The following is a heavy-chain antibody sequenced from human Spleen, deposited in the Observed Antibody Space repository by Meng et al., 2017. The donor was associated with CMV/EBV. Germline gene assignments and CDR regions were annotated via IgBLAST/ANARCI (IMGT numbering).Heavy chain of an antibody. J-gene: IGHJ4*02. Sequence: VARKEWGRGMVNPSVTLSSTRAVCGGPISSYYGSWVRQPAGKGLEWIGRIYTSGSTNYNPSLKSRVTMSVDTSKHQFSLKLSSVTAADTAVYYCAGDIVVVPAVPLGYWGQGTLVTVSS. CDR3: AGDIVVVPAVPLGY. CDR2: IYTSGST. D-gene: IGHD2-2*01. CDR1: GGPISSYY. V-gene: IGHV4-4*07.